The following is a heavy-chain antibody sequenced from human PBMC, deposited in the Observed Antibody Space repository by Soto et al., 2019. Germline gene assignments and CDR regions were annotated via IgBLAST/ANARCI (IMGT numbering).Heavy chain of an antibody. Sequence: SETLSLTCSVSGGSISGYYWSYIRQPPGKGLEWIGYIYYSGRTNYNPSLQSRVTISVDTSKNQFSLKLTSVTAADTAVYYCARHRDCSGGTCYSGEFDPWGQGTLVT. CDR1: GGSISGYY. CDR2: IYYSGRT. J-gene: IGHJ5*02. D-gene: IGHD2-15*01. V-gene: IGHV4-59*08. CDR3: ARHRDCSGGTCYSGEFDP.